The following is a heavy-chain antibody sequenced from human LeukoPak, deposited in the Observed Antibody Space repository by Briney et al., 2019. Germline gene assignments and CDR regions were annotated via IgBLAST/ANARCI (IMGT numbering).Heavy chain of an antibody. CDR2: ISYDGSTE. CDR3: ARENSDDGFDI. J-gene: IGHJ3*02. CDR1: GFTFSSYA. V-gene: IGHV3-30-3*01. D-gene: IGHD1-26*01. Sequence: GGSLRLSCAASGFTFSSYAMHWVRQAPGKGLEWVAVISYDGSTEYYADSVKGRFTIYRDNSKNTLYLQMNSLRAEDTAMYYCARENSDDGFDIWGQGTMVTVSS.